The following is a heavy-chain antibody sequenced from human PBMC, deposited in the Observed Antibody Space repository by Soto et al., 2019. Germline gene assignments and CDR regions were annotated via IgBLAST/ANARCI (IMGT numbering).Heavy chain of an antibody. CDR3: ARDSDCHSTSCFFPPHV. CDR1: GFTFSDEN. J-gene: IGHJ6*02. CDR2: ISGGGSYI. Sequence: PGGSLRLSCSASGFTFSDENMSWVRQVPGKGPEWVSGISGGGSYIFYADSVQGRFSISGDNPKNSLFLEMNGLRVEDTAVYYCARDSDCHSTSCFFPPHVWGQGTTVTVSS. V-gene: IGHV3-21*06. D-gene: IGHD2-2*01.